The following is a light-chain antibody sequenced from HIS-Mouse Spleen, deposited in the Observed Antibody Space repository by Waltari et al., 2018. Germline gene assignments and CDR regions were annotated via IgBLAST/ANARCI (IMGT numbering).Light chain of an antibody. J-gene: IGLJ1*01. Sequence: QSALTQPPSASGSPGQSVTIPCTGTSSDVGGYNYFSWYQQHPGKAPKLMIYDVSKRPSGVPDRFSGSKSGNTASLTIAGLQAEDEADYYCCSYAGSYTGVFGTGTKVTVL. V-gene: IGLV2-11*01. CDR1: SSDVGGYNY. CDR3: CSYAGSYTGV. CDR2: DVS.